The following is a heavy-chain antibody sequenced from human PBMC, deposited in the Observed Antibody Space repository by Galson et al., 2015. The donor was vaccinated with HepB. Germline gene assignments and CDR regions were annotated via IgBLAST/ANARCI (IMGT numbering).Heavy chain of an antibody. D-gene: IGHD3-3*01. Sequence: SLRLSCAASGFTFSSHSMNWVRQAPGKGLEWVSYISSGSITIYYADSVKGRFTISRDNAKNSLFLQMNSLRDEDTAVYYCAREVSIFGGGAFDIWGQGTKVTVSS. CDR1: GFTFSSHS. V-gene: IGHV3-48*02. J-gene: IGHJ3*02. CDR3: AREVSIFGGGAFDI. CDR2: ISSGSITI.